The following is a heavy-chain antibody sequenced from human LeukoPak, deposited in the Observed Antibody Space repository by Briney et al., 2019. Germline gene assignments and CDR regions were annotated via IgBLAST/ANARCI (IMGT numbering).Heavy chain of an antibody. CDR3: AKGGAASTVRYFDY. D-gene: IGHD6-13*01. CDR1: GFIFKNYG. Sequence: GGSLRLSCAASGFIFKNYGMNWVRQASGKGLEWVSVVSTSGESAYYADSVQGRFTISRDNSRNTLYLHMNSLRADDTGVYYCAKGGAASTVRYFDYWGQGTLVTVSS. CDR2: VSTSGESA. J-gene: IGHJ4*02. V-gene: IGHV3-23*01.